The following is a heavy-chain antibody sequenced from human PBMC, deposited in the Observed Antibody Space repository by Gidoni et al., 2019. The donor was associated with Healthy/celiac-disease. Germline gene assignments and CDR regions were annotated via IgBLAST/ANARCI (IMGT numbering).Heavy chain of an antibody. CDR2: INAGNGNT. CDR3: ARERSRGATTTAWFDP. CDR1: GYPFASYA. V-gene: IGHV1-3*01. Sequence: QVQLVQAGAEVKKPGASVQVSCKASGYPFASYAMHWVRQAPGQRLEWMGWINAGNGNTKYSQKFQGRVTITRDTSASTAYMELSSLRSEDTAVYYCARERSRGATTTAWFDPWGQGTLVTVSS. D-gene: IGHD1-26*01. J-gene: IGHJ5*02.